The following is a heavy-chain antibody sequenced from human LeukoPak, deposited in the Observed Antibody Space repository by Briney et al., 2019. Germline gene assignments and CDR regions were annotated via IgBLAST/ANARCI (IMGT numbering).Heavy chain of an antibody. J-gene: IGHJ5*02. D-gene: IGHD3-10*01. CDR3: ASLVRPWNWFDP. Sequence: SQTLSLTCTVSGGSISSGDYYWSWIRQPPRKGLEWIGYIYYSGSTYYNPSLKSRVTISVDTPKNQFSLKLSSVTAADTAVYYCASLVRPWNWFDPWGQGTLVTVSS. V-gene: IGHV4-30-4*01. CDR2: IYYSGST. CDR1: GGSISSGDYY.